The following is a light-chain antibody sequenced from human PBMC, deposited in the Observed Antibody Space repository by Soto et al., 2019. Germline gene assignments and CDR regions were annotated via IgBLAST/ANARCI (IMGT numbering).Light chain of an antibody. CDR1: QNIGTF. CDR2: AAS. V-gene: IGKV1-39*01. J-gene: IGKJ3*01. CDR3: QQSYSTPFT. Sequence: DIQMTQSPSSLSASVGDRVSITCRASQNIGTFLIWYQQKPGKAPKLLIYAASSLQSGVPSRFSGSSSGTDFTLTISSLQPEDFATYYSQQSYSTPFTFGPGTKVDIK.